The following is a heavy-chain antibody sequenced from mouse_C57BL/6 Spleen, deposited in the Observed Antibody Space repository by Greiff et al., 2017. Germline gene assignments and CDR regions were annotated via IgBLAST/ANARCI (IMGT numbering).Heavy chain of an antibody. CDR1: GYTFTSYW. CDR3: ARRGRYYAMDY. D-gene: IGHD1-1*01. Sequence: VQLQQSGAELVKPGASVKLSCKASGYTFTSYWMHWVKQRPGQGLEWIGMIHPNSGSTNYNEKFKSKATLTVDKSSSTAYMQLSSLTSEDSAVYYCARRGRYYAMDYWGQGTSVTVSS. V-gene: IGHV1-64*01. CDR2: IHPNSGST. J-gene: IGHJ4*01.